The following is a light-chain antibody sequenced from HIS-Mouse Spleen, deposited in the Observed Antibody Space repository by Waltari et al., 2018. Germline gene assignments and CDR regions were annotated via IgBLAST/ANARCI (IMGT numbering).Light chain of an antibody. V-gene: IGKV4-1*01. CDR2: WAS. CDR3: QQYYSTPYT. CDR1: QSVLYSSNNKNY. Sequence: DIVMTQSPDSLAVSLGERATINCKSSQSVLYSSNNKNYLAWYQQKPGQPPKPLIYWASTRGSGVPDRFSGSGSGTDFTLTISSLQAEDVAVYYCQQYYSTPYTFGQGTKLEIK. J-gene: IGKJ2*01.